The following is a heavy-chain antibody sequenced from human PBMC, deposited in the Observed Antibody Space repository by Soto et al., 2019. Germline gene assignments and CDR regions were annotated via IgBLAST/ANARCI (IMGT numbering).Heavy chain of an antibody. J-gene: IGHJ6*02. CDR3: ARGKVAGAYYYYYGMDV. CDR1: GFTFSSYD. V-gene: IGHV3-13*01. CDR2: IGTAGDT. Sequence: GGSLRLSCAASGFTFSSYDMHWVRQTTGKGLEWVSAIGTAGDTYYPGSVKGRFTISRENAKNSLYLQMNSLRAEDTAVYYCARGKVAGAYYYYYGMDVWGQGTTVTVSS.